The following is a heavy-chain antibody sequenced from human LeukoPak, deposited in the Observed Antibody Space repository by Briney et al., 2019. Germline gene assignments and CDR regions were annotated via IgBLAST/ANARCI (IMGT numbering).Heavy chain of an antibody. Sequence: GGSLRLSCAASGFTFSSNYMSWVRQAPGKGLEWVSVIYSGGSTYYSDSVKGRFTISRDNSTNTLYLLMNSLRAEDTAVYYCSGGPDIKGAFDIWGQGTMVTVSS. J-gene: IGHJ3*02. CDR2: IYSGGST. CDR1: GFTFSSNY. V-gene: IGHV3-66*01. D-gene: IGHD2-15*01. CDR3: SGGPDIKGAFDI.